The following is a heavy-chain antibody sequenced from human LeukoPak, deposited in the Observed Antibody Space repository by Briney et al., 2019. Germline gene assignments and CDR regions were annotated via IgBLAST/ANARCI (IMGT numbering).Heavy chain of an antibody. CDR3: ARGGVTMVRGPQPYYYGMDV. V-gene: IGHV4-4*02. CDR1: GGSISSSNW. J-gene: IGHJ6*04. CDR2: IYHSGST. D-gene: IGHD3-10*01. Sequence: SGTLSLTCAVSGGSISSSNWWSWVRPPPGKGVEWIGEIYHSGSTNYNPSLKRRVTISGDKSKNQFSLKLSSVTAAYTAVYYCARGGVTMVRGPQPYYYGMDVWGKGTTVTVSS.